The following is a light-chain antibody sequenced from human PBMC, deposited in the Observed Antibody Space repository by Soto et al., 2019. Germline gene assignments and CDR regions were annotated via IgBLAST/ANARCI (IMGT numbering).Light chain of an antibody. V-gene: IGKV3-20*01. CDR3: QQYGSSPLT. CDR1: QSVSSSY. Sequence: EIVLTQSPGTLSLSPGERGTLSCRASQSVSSSYLAWYQQKPGQAPRLPIYGASSRATGIPDRFSGSGSGTVFTRTISRLEPEDFAVYYCQQYGSSPLTFGGGTKV. CDR2: GAS. J-gene: IGKJ4*01.